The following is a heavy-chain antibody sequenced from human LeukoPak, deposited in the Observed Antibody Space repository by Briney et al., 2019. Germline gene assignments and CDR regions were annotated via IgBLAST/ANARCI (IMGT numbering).Heavy chain of an antibody. Sequence: PGGSLRLSCAASGFTFSDYWMHWVRQAPGEGLVWVSRIKTDGSDTNYADSVKGRFTISRDNAKNTLYLQMNSLRAEDTAVYYCARVYVGSTTTCPYDYWGQGTLVTVSS. V-gene: IGHV3-74*01. CDR3: ARVYVGSTTTCPYDY. CDR1: GFTFSDYW. CDR2: IKTDGSDT. D-gene: IGHD3-16*01. J-gene: IGHJ4*02.